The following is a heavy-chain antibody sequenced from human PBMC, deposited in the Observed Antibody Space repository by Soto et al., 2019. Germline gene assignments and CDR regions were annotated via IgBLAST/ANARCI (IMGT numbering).Heavy chain of an antibody. D-gene: IGHD3-10*01. J-gene: IGHJ5*02. CDR3: ARDSLAQPVWFGEPGRPGGWFDP. V-gene: IGHV3-33*01. CDR2: IWYDGSNK. CDR1: GFTFSSYG. Sequence: GGSLRLSCAASGFTFSSYGMHWVRQAPGKGLEWVEVIWYDGSNKYYADSVKGRFTISRDNSKNTLYLQMNSLRAEDTAVYYCARDSLAQPVWFGEPGRPGGWFDPWGQGTLVTVSS.